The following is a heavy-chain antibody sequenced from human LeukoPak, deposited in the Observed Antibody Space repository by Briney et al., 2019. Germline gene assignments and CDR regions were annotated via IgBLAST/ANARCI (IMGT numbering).Heavy chain of an antibody. J-gene: IGHJ4*02. CDR3: ARGSAVLRFLEWLPEYYFDY. CDR2: INHSGST. Sequence: PSETLSLTCAVYGGSFSGYYWSWIRQPPGKGLEWIGEINHSGSTNYNLSLKSRVTISVDTSKNQFSLKLSSVTAADTAVYYCARGSAVLRFLEWLPEYYFDYWGQGTLVTVSS. D-gene: IGHD3-3*01. V-gene: IGHV4-34*01. CDR1: GGSFSGYY.